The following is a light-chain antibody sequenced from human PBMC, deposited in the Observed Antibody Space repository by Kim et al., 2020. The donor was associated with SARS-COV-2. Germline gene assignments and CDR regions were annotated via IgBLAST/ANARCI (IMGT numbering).Light chain of an antibody. Sequence: DIQMTQSPSSLSESVGDRVTITCRASQSISSYLNWYQQKPGKAPKLLIYAASSLQSGVPSRFSGSGSGTDFTVTISSLQPEDFAIYYCQQSYSTPWTFGQGTKVDIK. CDR1: QSISSY. J-gene: IGKJ1*01. V-gene: IGKV1-39*01. CDR3: QQSYSTPWT. CDR2: AAS.